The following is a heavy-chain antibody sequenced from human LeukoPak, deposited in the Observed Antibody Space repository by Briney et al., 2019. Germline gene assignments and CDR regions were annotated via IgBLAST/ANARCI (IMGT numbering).Heavy chain of an antibody. CDR1: GYSFTGYY. CDR2: INPNSGGT. D-gene: IGHD2-15*01. V-gene: IGHV1-2*02. J-gene: IGHJ5*02. CDR3: ARGVGAAGSRLDP. Sequence: ASVKVSCKTSGYSFTGYYIHWVRQAPGQGFEWLGLINPNSGGTNYAQKFQDSVSMPRNTSINTAYMELSSLRLHDAAVYYCARGVGAAGSRLDPWGQGTLITVSS.